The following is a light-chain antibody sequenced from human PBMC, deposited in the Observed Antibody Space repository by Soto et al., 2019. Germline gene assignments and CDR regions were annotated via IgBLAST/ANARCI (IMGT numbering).Light chain of an antibody. CDR2: AAS. CDR3: QQFNSFPYT. V-gene: IGKV1-9*01. J-gene: IGKJ4*01. CDR1: QGISGY. Sequence: DIQLTQSPSFLSASVGVRVTITCRASQGISGYLAWYQQKPGKAPKLLIYAASILQSGVPSRFSGSGSGTEFTLAIRSLQPEDFATYSCQQFNSFPYTFGGGTELEIK.